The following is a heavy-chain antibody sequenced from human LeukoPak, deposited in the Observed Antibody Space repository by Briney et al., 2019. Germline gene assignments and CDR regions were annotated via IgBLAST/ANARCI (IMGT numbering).Heavy chain of an antibody. CDR3: ARWTHGSGAGFFIH. J-gene: IGHJ1*01. CDR2: IIPLLGTP. V-gene: IGHV1-69*01. CDR1: GGAFSNYA. D-gene: IGHD3-10*01. Sequence: SVKVSCKASGGAFSNYAMNWVRQAPGQGLEWMGGIIPLLGTPSYAQKFQGRVTITADESTTTAYMGLSSLRSEDTAVYYCARWTHGSGAGFFIHWGQGTLVTVSS.